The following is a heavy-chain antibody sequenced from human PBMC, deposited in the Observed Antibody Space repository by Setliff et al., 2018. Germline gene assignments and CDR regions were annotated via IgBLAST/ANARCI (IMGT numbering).Heavy chain of an antibody. CDR1: GGSFSTYY. D-gene: IGHD7-27*01. Sequence: PSETLSLTCAVYGGSFSTYYWIWIRQPPGKGLEWIGEINHSGSTNYNPSLKSRVTISVDTSKNSLYLQMDSLRVEDTAVYYCIDGRNRAWGVYWGQGTLVTVSS. J-gene: IGHJ4*02. CDR2: INHSGST. CDR3: IDGRNRAWGVY. V-gene: IGHV4-34*01.